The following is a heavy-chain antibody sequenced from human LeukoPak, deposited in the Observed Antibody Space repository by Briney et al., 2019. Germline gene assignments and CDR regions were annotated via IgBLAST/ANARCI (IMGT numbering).Heavy chain of an antibody. CDR2: TYTSGSI. CDR1: GASVSSYY. Sequence: SKTLSLTCTVSGASVSSYYWSWVRQPAGKGLEWIGRTYTSGSIQYNPFLKSRVTMSLDTSKNQFSLKLSSVTAADTAVYYCARGGYYYDSSDWGQGILVTVSS. J-gene: IGHJ4*02. CDR3: ARGGYYYDSSD. D-gene: IGHD3-22*01. V-gene: IGHV4-4*07.